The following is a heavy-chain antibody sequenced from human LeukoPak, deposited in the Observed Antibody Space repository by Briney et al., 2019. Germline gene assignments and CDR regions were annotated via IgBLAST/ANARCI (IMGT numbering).Heavy chain of an antibody. CDR1: GGTFSTYA. Sequence: SVNVSCKASGGTFSTYAISWVRQAPGQGLEWIGRIIPILGITNYTQNFQGRVTITADKSTSTAYMELSSLRSEDTAVYYCARAGVTRYRLDGYYFDYWGQGTLVTVSS. V-gene: IGHV1-69*04. D-gene: IGHD4-23*01. J-gene: IGHJ4*02. CDR3: ARAGVTRYRLDGYYFDY. CDR2: IIPILGIT.